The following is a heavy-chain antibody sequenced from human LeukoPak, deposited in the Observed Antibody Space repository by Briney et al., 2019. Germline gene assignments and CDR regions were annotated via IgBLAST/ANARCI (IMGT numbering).Heavy chain of an antibody. V-gene: IGHV4-34*01. Sequence: PSETLSLTCAVYGGSFSGYYWSWIRQPPGKGLEWIGEINHSGSTYYNPSLKSRVTISVDTSKNQFSLKLSSVTAADTAVYYCARALAAAAILRVYNWFDPWGQGTLVTVSS. D-gene: IGHD6-13*01. J-gene: IGHJ5*02. CDR2: INHSGST. CDR1: GGSFSGYY. CDR3: ARALAAAAILRVYNWFDP.